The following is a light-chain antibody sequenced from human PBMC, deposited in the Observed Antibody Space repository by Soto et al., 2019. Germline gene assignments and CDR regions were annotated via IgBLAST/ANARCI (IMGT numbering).Light chain of an antibody. J-gene: IGKJ4*01. V-gene: IGKV3-20*01. CDR2: GAS. CDR1: QSVSSSY. CDR3: QKYGSSPLT. Sequence: EIVLTQSPGTLSLSPGERATLSCRASQSVSSSYLAWYQQKPGQAPRLLIDGASSRATGIPDRFSGSGAGTDFTLTISRPEHEDFAVYYCQKYGSSPLTFGGGTKVEIK.